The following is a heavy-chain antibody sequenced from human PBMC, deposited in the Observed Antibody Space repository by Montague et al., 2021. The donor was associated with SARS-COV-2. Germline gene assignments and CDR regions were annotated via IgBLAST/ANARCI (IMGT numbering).Heavy chain of an antibody. J-gene: IGHJ4*02. Sequence: SLRLSCAASGFTFSSYAMHWVRQAPGKGLEWVAVISYDGSNKYYADSVKGRFTISRDNSKNTLYLQMNSLIAEDTAVYYCAGGFLWFGELFYWGQGTLVTVSS. V-gene: IGHV3-30-3*01. CDR1: GFTFSSYA. CDR2: ISYDGSNK. D-gene: IGHD3-10*01. CDR3: AGGFLWFGELFY.